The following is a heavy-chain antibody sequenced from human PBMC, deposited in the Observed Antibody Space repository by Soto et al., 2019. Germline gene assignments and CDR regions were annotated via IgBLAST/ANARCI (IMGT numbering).Heavy chain of an antibody. D-gene: IGHD2-21*02. Sequence: SVKVSCKASGGTFSSYAISWVRQAPGQGLEWMGGIIPIFGTANYAQKFQGRVTITADKSTSTAYMELSSLRSEDTAVYYCARAHIVVVTASYNWFDPWGQGTLVTVSS. CDR3: ARAHIVVVTASYNWFDP. CDR2: IIPIFGTA. J-gene: IGHJ5*02. V-gene: IGHV1-69*06. CDR1: GGTFSSYA.